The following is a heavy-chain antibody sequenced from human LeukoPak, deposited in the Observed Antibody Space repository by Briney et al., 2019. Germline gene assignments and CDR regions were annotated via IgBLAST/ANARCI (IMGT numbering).Heavy chain of an antibody. CDR2: IYPGDSDT. CDR1: GYSFTSYW. D-gene: IGHD5-18*01. J-gene: IGHJ4*02. V-gene: IGHV5-51*01. CDR3: ARRVLDGYSYGYFGY. Sequence: GESLKISCKGSGYSFTSYWTGWVRQMPGKGLEWMGIIYPGDSDTRYSPSFQGQVTISADKSISTAYLQWSSLKASDTAMYYCARRVLDGYSYGYFGYWGQGTLVTVSS.